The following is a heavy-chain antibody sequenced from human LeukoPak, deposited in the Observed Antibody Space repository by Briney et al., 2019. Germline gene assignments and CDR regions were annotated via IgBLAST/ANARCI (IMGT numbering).Heavy chain of an antibody. Sequence: SETLSLTCAVYGGSFSGYYWSWIRQPPGKGLEWIGEINHSGSTNYNPSLKSRVTISVDTSKNQFSLKLSSVTAADTAVYYCARPFTGPDSPQQLVPDYWGQGTLVTVSS. CDR2: INHSGST. D-gene: IGHD6-6*01. CDR1: GGSFSGYY. V-gene: IGHV4-34*01. CDR3: ARPFTGPDSPQQLVPDY. J-gene: IGHJ4*02.